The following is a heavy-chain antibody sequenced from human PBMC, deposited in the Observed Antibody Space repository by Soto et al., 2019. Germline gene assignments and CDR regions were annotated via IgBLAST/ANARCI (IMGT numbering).Heavy chain of an antibody. J-gene: IGHJ6*02. V-gene: IGHV3-23*01. CDR1: GFTFSSYA. CDR3: AKGLEGAGYSSGWYYYSYGMNV. D-gene: IGHD6-19*01. Sequence: GGSLRLSCTASGFTFSSYAMSWVRQTPGKGLEWGWAIRGSSVSTYYADSGKGRFTISRDNSKNTLYLQMNSLRAEDTAVYYCAKGLEGAGYSSGWYYYSYGMNVWGRGATVIVAS. CDR2: IRGSSVST.